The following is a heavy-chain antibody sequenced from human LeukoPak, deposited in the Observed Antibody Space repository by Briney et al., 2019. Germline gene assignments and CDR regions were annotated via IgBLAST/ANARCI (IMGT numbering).Heavy chain of an antibody. CDR1: GFSFNNYA. CDR3: AKQLGYCSDGSCYFPY. Sequence: GGSLRLSCSASGFSFNNYAMSWVRQAPGKGLEWVSAISNNGGYTYYADSVQGRFTISRGNSKSTLCLQMNSLRAEDTAVYYCAKQLGYCSDGSCYFPYWGQGTLVTVSS. D-gene: IGHD2-15*01. CDR2: ISNNGGYT. J-gene: IGHJ4*02. V-gene: IGHV3-23*01.